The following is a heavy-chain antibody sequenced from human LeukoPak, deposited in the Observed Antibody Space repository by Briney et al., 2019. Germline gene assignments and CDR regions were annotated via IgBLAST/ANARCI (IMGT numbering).Heavy chain of an antibody. CDR3: TRRYGVNSWWFDP. V-gene: IGHV3-73*01. CDR1: GITFSGSA. CDR2: IRGNRDNYAT. J-gene: IGHJ5*02. D-gene: IGHD4-23*01. Sequence: GGSLRLSCEASGITFSGSAMHWVRQASGKGLEWVGRIRGNRDNYATAYAASVKGRFTISRDDLKNTAYLQMNSLKTEDTAVYYCTRRYGVNSWWFDPWGQGTLVTVSS.